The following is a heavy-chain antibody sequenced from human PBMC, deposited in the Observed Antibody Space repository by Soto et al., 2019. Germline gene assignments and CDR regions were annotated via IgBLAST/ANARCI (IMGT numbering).Heavy chain of an antibody. CDR2: IDGSSATT. CDR3: ARDRRPSIYSGLAV. J-gene: IGHJ6*02. V-gene: IGHV3-23*01. D-gene: IGHD2-2*01. CDR1: GFTFSDYA. Sequence: GGSLRLSCAASGFTFSDYAMSWVRQAPGKGLEWVSAIDGSSATTNYADSVKGRFTISRDNSKNTLFLHMSGPRAEDTAVYYCARDRRPSIYSGLAVWGQGTTVTVSS.